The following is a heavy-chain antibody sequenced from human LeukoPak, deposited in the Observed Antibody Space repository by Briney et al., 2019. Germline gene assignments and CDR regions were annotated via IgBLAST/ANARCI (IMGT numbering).Heavy chain of an antibody. CDR1: EFTFSSYA. D-gene: IGHD3/OR15-3a*01. V-gene: IGHV3-23*01. J-gene: IGHJ4*02. CDR3: AKVGPQSYYFDY. Sequence: GGSLRLPCAASEFTFSSYAMSWVRQAPGKGLEWVSGISGSGGDTYYADSVKGRFTISRDNSKNTLYLQMNSLRAEDTAVYYCAKVGPQSYYFDYWGKGPRVTVP. CDR2: ISGSGGDT.